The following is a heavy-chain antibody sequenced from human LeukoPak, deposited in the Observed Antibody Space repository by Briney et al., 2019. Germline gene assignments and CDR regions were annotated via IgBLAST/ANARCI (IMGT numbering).Heavy chain of an antibody. J-gene: IGHJ6*04. CDR2: ISSNGGST. CDR1: GFTFSSYA. Sequence: GGSLRLSCAASGFTFSSYAMHWVRQAPGKGLEYVSAISSNGGSTYYANSVKGGFTISRDNSKNTLYLQMGSLRAEDMAVYYCARGSMDVWGKGTTVTVSS. V-gene: IGHV3-64*01. CDR3: ARGSMDV.